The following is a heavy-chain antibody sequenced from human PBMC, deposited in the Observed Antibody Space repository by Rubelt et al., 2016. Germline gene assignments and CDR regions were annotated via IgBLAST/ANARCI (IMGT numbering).Heavy chain of an antibody. Sequence: QVQLVESGGGVVQPGRSLRLSCAASGFTFSSYGMHWVRQAPGKGLEWVAVIWYDGSNKYYADSVKGRFTISRDNSTNTLYLQMNSLRAEDTAVYYCARDRAGSSSWYPVFGAFDIWGQGTMVTVSS. D-gene: IGHD6-13*01. CDR3: ARDRAGSSSWYPVFGAFDI. J-gene: IGHJ3*02. CDR2: IWYDGSNK. CDR1: GFTFSSYG. V-gene: IGHV3-33*01.